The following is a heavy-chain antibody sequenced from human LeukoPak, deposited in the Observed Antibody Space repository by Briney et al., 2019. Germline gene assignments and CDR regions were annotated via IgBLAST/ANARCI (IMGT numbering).Heavy chain of an antibody. CDR3: ARLTYYYGMDV. V-gene: IGHV4-34*01. Sequence: PSETLSLTCAVYGGSFSGYYWSWIRQPPGKGLEWIGEINHSGSTNYNPPLKSRVTISVDTSKNQFSLKLSSVTAADTAVYYCARLTYYYGMDVWGQGTTVTVSS. CDR2: INHSGST. J-gene: IGHJ6*02. CDR1: GGSFSGYY.